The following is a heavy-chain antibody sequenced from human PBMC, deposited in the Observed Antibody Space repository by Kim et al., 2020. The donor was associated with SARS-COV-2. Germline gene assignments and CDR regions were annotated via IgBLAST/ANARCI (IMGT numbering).Heavy chain of an antibody. D-gene: IGHD2-21*02. CDR3: ARLTVVVTEDDAFDI. CDR2: ISYDGSNK. J-gene: IGHJ3*02. CDR1: GFTFSSYA. Sequence: GGSLRLSCAASGFTFSSYAMHWVRQAPGKGLEWVAVISYDGSNKYYADSVKGRFTISRDNSKNTLYLQMNSLRAEDTAVYYCARLTVVVTEDDAFDIWG. V-gene: IGHV3-30-3*01.